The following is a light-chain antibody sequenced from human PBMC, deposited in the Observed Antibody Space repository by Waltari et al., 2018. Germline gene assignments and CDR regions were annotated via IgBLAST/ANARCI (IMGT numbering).Light chain of an antibody. V-gene: IGKV1-39*01. J-gene: IGKJ1*01. CDR1: QSINSY. CDR3: QQSYIIPRT. Sequence: IQMTQSPSSLSESVVARVTITGRGSQSINSYLTWYQQKPGKAPKLLIYVASILQSGVPSRFSGSGSGTDFTLTISSLQPEYFATYYSQQSYIIPRTFGQGTKVEIK. CDR2: VAS.